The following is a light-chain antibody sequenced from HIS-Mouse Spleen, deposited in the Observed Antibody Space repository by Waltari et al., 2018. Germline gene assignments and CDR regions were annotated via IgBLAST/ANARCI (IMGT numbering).Light chain of an antibody. CDR1: QDIRNY. J-gene: IGKJ3*01. CDR3: QHYDTLPFT. CDR2: DES. Sequence: DIKMTQSPSSLSASVGDRVTITCQASQDIRNYLNWYQQKPGKATKPLIYDESNLERGVPSRFSGSQSVTDSTSTISSLQPEFIVTYYSQHYDTLPFTFGPGTKVD. V-gene: IGKV1-33*01.